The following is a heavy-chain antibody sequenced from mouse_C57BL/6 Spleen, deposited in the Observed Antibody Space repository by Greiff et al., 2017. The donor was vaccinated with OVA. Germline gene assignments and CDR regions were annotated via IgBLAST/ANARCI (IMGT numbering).Heavy chain of an antibody. CDR2: INYDGSST. CDR3: ARIRYPTYAMDY. CDR1: GFTFSDYY. V-gene: IGHV5-16*01. D-gene: IGHD1-1*01. Sequence: EVQLVESEGGLVQPGSSMKLSCTASGFTFSDYYMAWVRQVPEKGLEWVANINYDGSSTYYLDSLKSRFIISRDNAKNILYLQMSSLKSEDTATYYCARIRYPTYAMDYWGQGTSVTVSS. J-gene: IGHJ4*01.